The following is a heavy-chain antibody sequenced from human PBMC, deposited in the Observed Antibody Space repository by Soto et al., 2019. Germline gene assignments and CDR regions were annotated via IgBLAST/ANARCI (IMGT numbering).Heavy chain of an antibody. CDR2: ISAYNGNT. Sequence: ASVKVSCKASGYTFTSYGISWVRQAPGQGLEWMGWISAYNGNTNYAQKLQGRVTMTTDTSTSTAYMELRSLRSDDTAVNYCACERASQATSSPNCKNVWGKGTTVTVSS. D-gene: IGHD1-1*01. CDR3: ACERASQATSSPNCKNV. V-gene: IGHV1-18*04. J-gene: IGHJ6*04. CDR1: GYTFTSYG.